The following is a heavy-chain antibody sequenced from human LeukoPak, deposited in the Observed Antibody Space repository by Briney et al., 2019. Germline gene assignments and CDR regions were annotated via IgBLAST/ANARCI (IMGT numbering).Heavy chain of an antibody. V-gene: IGHV4-34*01. CDR3: ARVNYYDSSGYSD. CDR1: GGSFSGYY. D-gene: IGHD3-22*01. CDR2: INHSGST. Sequence: SETLSLTCAVYGGSFSGYYWSWIRQPPGKGLEWIGEINHSGSTNYNPSLKSRVTISVDTSKNQFSLKLSSVTAADTAVYYCARVNYYDSSGYSDWGQGTLVTVSS. J-gene: IGHJ4*02.